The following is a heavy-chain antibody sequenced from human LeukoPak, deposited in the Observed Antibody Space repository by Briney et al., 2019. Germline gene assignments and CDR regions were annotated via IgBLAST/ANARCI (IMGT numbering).Heavy chain of an antibody. CDR3: AKDKNTYYYGSGSLFDV. CDR1: GFSCVAYA. J-gene: IGHJ6*04. CDR2: ISWNSGSI. Sequence: GGSLRLSCAASGFSCVAYAMHSVRPAPGKGLEWVSGISWNSGSIGYADSVKGRFTISRDHAKNSLYLQMNSLRAEDMALYYCAKDKNTYYYGSGSLFDVWGKGTTVTVSS. V-gene: IGHV3-9*03. D-gene: IGHD3-10*01.